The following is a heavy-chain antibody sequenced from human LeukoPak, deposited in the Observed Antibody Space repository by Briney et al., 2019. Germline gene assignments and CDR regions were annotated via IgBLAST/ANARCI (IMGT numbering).Heavy chain of an antibody. CDR2: IYTSGST. D-gene: IGHD3-10*01. Sequence: SETLSLTCTVSGGSISSYYWSWIRQPAGKGLEWIGRIYTSGSTNYNPSLKSRVTMSVDTSKNQFSLKLSSVTAADTAVYYCARDSYGSGSYNWFDPWGQGTLVTVSS. CDR3: ARDSYGSGSYNWFDP. J-gene: IGHJ5*02. CDR1: GGSISSYY. V-gene: IGHV4-4*07.